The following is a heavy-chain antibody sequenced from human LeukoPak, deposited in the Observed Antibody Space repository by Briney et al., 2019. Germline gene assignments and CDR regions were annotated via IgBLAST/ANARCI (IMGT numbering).Heavy chain of an antibody. CDR2: ISYDGSNK. CDR1: GFTFSSYG. D-gene: IGHD1-14*01. V-gene: IGHV3-30*18. CDR3: AKEPKPRPTVGYFQH. Sequence: PGRSLRLSCARSGFTFSSYGMHWVRQAPGKGLEWVALISYDGSNKYYADSVKGRFTISRDNSKNTLYLQMNSLRAEDTAVYYCAKEPKPRPTVGYFQHWGQGTLVTVSS. J-gene: IGHJ1*01.